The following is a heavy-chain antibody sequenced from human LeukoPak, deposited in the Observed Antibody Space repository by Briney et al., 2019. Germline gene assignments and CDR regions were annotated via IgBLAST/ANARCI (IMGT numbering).Heavy chain of an antibody. V-gene: IGHV1-69*05. Sequence: SVKVSCKASGGTFSSYAISWVRQAPGQGLEWMGGIIPIFGTANYAQKFQGRVTITTDESTSTAYMELSSLRSEDTAVYYCACGIIRYFDWLLDRSNWFDPWGQGTLVTVSS. J-gene: IGHJ5*02. CDR2: IIPIFGTA. D-gene: IGHD3-9*01. CDR1: GGTFSSYA. CDR3: ACGIIRYFDWLLDRSNWFDP.